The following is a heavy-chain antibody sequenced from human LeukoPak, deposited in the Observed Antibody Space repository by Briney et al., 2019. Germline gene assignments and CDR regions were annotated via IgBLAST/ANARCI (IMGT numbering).Heavy chain of an antibody. D-gene: IGHD6-19*01. CDR3: ARGVAISSSGWHDTFDY. CDR1: GFTFSNSA. Sequence: GGSLRLSCAASGFTFSNSAMYWVRQAPGKGLEFVPVISTNGDRTYYADSVKGRFTISRDNSKNTLYLQMGSLRADDMAVYYCARGVAISSSGWHDTFDYWGQGALVTISS. CDR2: ISTNGDRT. J-gene: IGHJ4*02. V-gene: IGHV3-64*02.